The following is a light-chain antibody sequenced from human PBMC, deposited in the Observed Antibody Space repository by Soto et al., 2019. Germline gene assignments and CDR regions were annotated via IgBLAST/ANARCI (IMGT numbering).Light chain of an antibody. CDR1: HSVPKNY. CDR2: DVS. CDR3: QQYATAPLT. J-gene: IGKJ4*01. V-gene: IGKV3-20*01. Sequence: EIVLTQSPGTLSLSPGEGATLACRASHSVPKNYLGWYKQKTGQAPRLLIYDVSNRDTDVPDRFSGSGSETDFTLTISGLEPEDFAVYYCQQYATAPLTFGGGTKLEIK.